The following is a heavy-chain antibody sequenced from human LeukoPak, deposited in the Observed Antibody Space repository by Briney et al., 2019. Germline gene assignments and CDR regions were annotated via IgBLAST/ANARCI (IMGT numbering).Heavy chain of an antibody. D-gene: IGHD3-22*01. Sequence: PSETLSLTCTVSGGSISSYYWSWIRQPPGKGLEWIGHIYYSGSTNYNPSLKSRVTISVDTSKNQFSLKLSSVTAADTAVYYCARGIPYYDSSGYYIDYFDYWGQGTLVTVSS. CDR3: ARGIPYYDSSGYYIDYFDY. J-gene: IGHJ4*02. CDR2: IYYSGST. CDR1: GGSISSYY. V-gene: IGHV4-59*01.